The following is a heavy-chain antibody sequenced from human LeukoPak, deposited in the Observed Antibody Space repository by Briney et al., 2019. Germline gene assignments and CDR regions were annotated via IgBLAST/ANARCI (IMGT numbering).Heavy chain of an antibody. J-gene: IGHJ5*02. CDR3: ARQNCGGDCSQLTRFDP. D-gene: IGHD2-21*01. V-gene: IGHV5-51*01. CDR1: GYSFTSYW. Sequence: GESLKISCKGSGYSFTSYWIGWVRQMPGKGLEWMGIIYPGDSDTRYSPSFQGQVTISADKSISTAYLQWSTLNASDTAMYYCARQNCGGDCSQLTRFDPGGQGTLVIVSS. CDR2: IYPGDSDT.